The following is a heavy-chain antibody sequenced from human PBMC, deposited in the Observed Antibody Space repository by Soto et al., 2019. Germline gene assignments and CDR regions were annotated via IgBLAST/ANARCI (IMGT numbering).Heavy chain of an antibody. Sequence: GGSLRLSCAASEFSFRSYWMTWVRQAPGKGLDWVALINEDGSQKYYVGSVKGRFIISRDNAKDSVYMQMDSLRAGDTAVYFCARVGRYGWDFDHWGQGT. CDR3: ARVGRYGWDFDH. CDR2: INEDGSQK. CDR1: EFSFRSYW. J-gene: IGHJ4*02. V-gene: IGHV3-7*01. D-gene: IGHD5-18*01.